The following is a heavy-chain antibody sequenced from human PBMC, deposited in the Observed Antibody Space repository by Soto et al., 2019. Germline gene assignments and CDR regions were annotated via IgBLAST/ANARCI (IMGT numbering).Heavy chain of an antibody. CDR2: IDPSDSYT. CDR1: GYSFTSYW. V-gene: IGHV5-10-1*01. Sequence: GESLKISCKGSGYSFTSYWISWVRQMPGKGLEWMGRIDPSDSYTNYSPSFQGHVTISADKSINTAYLQWSSLKASDTAMYYCARRGYCSSTSCSPEGWFDPWGQGTLVTVSS. D-gene: IGHD2-2*03. J-gene: IGHJ5*02. CDR3: ARRGYCSSTSCSPEGWFDP.